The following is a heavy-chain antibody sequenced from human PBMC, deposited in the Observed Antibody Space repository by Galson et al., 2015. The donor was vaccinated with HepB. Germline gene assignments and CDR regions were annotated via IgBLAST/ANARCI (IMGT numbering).Heavy chain of an antibody. V-gene: IGHV6-1*01. Sequence: CAISEDSVSSNSAAWNWIRQSPSRGLEWLGRTYYRSKWYNDYAVSVKSRITINPDTSKNQFSLQLNSVTPEDTAVYYCARDRWEWLRLGGAFDIWGQGTMVTVSS. J-gene: IGHJ3*02. CDR1: EDSVSSNSAA. CDR3: ARDRWEWLRLGGAFDI. CDR2: TYYRSKWYN. D-gene: IGHD5-12*01.